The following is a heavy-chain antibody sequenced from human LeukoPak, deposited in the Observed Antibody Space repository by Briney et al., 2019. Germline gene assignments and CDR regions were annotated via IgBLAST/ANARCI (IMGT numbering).Heavy chain of an antibody. Sequence: SETLSLTCTVSGGSITNCFWSWIRQPPGKGLEWIGYIYYTGSTNYNPSLKSRVTMSVDTSKNQFSLKVTSVTAADTAVYYCARQSPAAAGQGLDYWGQGALVTVSS. CDR3: ARQSPAAAGQGLDY. CDR1: GGSITNCF. CDR2: IYYTGST. D-gene: IGHD6-13*01. J-gene: IGHJ4*02. V-gene: IGHV4-59*08.